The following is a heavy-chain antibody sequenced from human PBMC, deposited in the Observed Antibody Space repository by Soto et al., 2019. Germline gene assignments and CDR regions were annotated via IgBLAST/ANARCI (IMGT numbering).Heavy chain of an antibody. CDR1: GFTFSSYW. J-gene: IGHJ4*02. Sequence: PGGSLRLSCAASGFTFSSYWMHWVRQAPGKGLVWVSRIKGDGSETNYADSVKGRFTISRDNAKNTLYLQLNSLRAEDTAVYCCLRGNSGYGNFDYWGQGTRVTVSS. CDR3: LRGNSGYGNFDY. V-gene: IGHV3-74*01. D-gene: IGHD5-12*01. CDR2: IKGDGSET.